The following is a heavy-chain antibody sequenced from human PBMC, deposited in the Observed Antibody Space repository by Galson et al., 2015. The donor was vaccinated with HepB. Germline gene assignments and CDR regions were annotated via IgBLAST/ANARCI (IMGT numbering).Heavy chain of an antibody. CDR3: ARRGYCRSTSCYARDDAFDI. D-gene: IGHD2-2*01. CDR2: ISAYNGNT. Sequence: SVKVSCKASGYTFTNYGISWVRQAPGQGLEWMGWISAYNGNTNYAQKLQGRVTVTTDTPTSTAYMGLTSLTSDDTAVYYCARRGYCRSTSCYARDDAFDIWGQGTMVTVSS. CDR1: GYTFTNYG. J-gene: IGHJ3*02. V-gene: IGHV1-18*01.